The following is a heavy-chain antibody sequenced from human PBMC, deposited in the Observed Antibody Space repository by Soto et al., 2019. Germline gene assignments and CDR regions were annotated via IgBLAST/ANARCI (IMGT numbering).Heavy chain of an antibody. D-gene: IGHD3-3*01. CDR1: GGSVSSGDSY. CDR2: IYYSGGT. Sequence: QVQLQVSGPGLVKPSQTLSLTCHVSGGSVSSGDSYWSWIRQPPGKGLEWVGYIYYSGGTFYSPSLKSRDTIAIDTSNNHFALNLTSVTATDTAVYYCGRALGLESETWGQGTLVTVSS. J-gene: IGHJ5*02. V-gene: IGHV4-30-4*01. CDR3: GRALGLESET.